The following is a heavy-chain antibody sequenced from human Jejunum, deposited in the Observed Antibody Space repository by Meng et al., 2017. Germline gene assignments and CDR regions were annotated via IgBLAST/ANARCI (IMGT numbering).Heavy chain of an antibody. CDR2: TNPKSGGT. CDR3: ARDLMVNRGDKFDY. D-gene: IGHD4/OR15-4a*01. J-gene: IGHJ4*02. CDR1: GYTFTGYY. Sequence: ASVKVSCKASGYTFTGYYIQWVRQAPGQGLEWMGWTNPKSGGTNYAQKFQGRVTMTRDTSISTAYMELSSLTSDDTAMYYCARDLMVNRGDKFDYWGQGTPVTVSS. V-gene: IGHV1-2*02.